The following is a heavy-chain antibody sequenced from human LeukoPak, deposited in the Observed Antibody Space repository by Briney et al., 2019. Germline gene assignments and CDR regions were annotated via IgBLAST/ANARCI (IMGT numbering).Heavy chain of an antibody. CDR1: GFTVITND. J-gene: IGHJ4*02. CDR2: RYSDGNT. Sequence: PGGSLRLSCAASGFTVITNDMTWVRQAPGKGVEWVSVRYSDGNTKYADSVQGRFTISRDNSKNTLYLEMNSLSPDDTAVYYCARGVEPLAANTLAYWGQGTLVTVSS. D-gene: IGHD1-14*01. CDR3: ARGVEPLAANTLAY. V-gene: IGHV3-53*01.